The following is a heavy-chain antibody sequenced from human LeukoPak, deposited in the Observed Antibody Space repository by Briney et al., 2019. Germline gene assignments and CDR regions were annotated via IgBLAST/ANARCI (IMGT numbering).Heavy chain of an antibody. J-gene: IGHJ4*02. CDR2: IYYSGST. CDR3: AKQQLVRCFDY. Sequence: SETLSLTCAVSGGSISSGGYSWSWIRQPPGKGLEWIGSIYYSGSTYYSPSLKSRVTISVDTSKNQFSLKLSSVTAADTAVYYCAKQQLVRCFDYWGQGTLVTVSS. D-gene: IGHD6-13*01. CDR1: GGSISSGGYS. V-gene: IGHV4-39*01.